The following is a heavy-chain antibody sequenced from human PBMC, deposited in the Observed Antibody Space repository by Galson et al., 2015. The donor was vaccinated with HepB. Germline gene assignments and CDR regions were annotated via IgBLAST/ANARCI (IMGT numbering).Heavy chain of an antibody. D-gene: IGHD1-26*01. Sequence: SLRLSCAASGFTFSSYALHWVRQAPGKGLEWVALISNDGTHNYYADSVKGRFTISRDNSNNTLFLQMNSLRTGDTAIYSCAKVGYTGSFYEGPHYWGQGTLVTVSS. CDR1: GFTFSSYA. J-gene: IGHJ4*02. CDR2: ISNDGTHN. CDR3: AKVGYTGSFYEGPHY. V-gene: IGHV3-30*18.